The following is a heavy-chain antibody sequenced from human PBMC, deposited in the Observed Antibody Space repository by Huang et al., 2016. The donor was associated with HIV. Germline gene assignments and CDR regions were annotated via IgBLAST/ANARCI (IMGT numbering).Heavy chain of an antibody. CDR3: ARTLPGAKFYFYYGMDV. J-gene: IGHJ6*02. D-gene: IGHD2-2*01. CDR2: VIPSLATG. V-gene: IGHV1-69*01. CDR1: GGSNSDYA. Sequence: QVQLVQSGAEVKKPGSSVKVSCKASGGSNSDYAISWVRQAPGQGLEWMGGVIPSLATGSPAQKFQGRVTITADESSSTAYMELSSLRSEDTAVYYCARTLPGAKFYFYYGMDVWGQGTTVTVSS.